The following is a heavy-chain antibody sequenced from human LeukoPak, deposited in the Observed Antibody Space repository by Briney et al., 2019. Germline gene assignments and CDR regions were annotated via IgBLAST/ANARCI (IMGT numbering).Heavy chain of an antibody. CDR1: GYTFTSYA. Sequence: SVKVSCKASGYTFTSYAISWVRQAPGQGLEWMGGIIPIFGTANYAQKFQGRVTITADKSTSTAYMELSSLRSEDTAVYYCARAPRGFYGSGSYSDWGQGTLVTVSS. CDR2: IIPIFGTA. J-gene: IGHJ4*02. V-gene: IGHV1-69*06. CDR3: ARAPRGFYGSGSYSD. D-gene: IGHD3-10*01.